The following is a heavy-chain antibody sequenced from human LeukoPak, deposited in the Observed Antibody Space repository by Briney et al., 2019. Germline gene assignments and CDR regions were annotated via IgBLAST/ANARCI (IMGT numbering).Heavy chain of an antibody. CDR3: ARGAALAIDY. Sequence: SQTLSLTCSVSGGSLTSGSYYWSWIRQPAGKGLEWIGRITTGGSTNYNPSLKSRVTMSLDTSKNQFYLKLNSLTAADTAVYYCARGAALAIDYWGQGALVTVSS. D-gene: IGHD2-15*01. V-gene: IGHV4-61*02. CDR2: ITTGGST. CDR1: GGSLTSGSYY. J-gene: IGHJ4*02.